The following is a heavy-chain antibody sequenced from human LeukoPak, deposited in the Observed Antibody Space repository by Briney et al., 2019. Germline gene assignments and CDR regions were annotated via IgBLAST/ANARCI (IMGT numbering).Heavy chain of an antibody. CDR2: IKQDGSEK. V-gene: IGHV3-7*01. CDR1: GFTFDDYG. D-gene: IGHD2-2*01. Sequence: GGSLRLSCAASGFTFDDYGMSWVRQAPGKGLEWVANIKQDGSEKYYVDSVKGRFTISRDNAKNSLYLQMNSLRAEDTAVYYCASTPGYQINYYYYYMDVWGKGTTVTVSS. J-gene: IGHJ6*03. CDR3: ASTPGYQINYYYYYMDV.